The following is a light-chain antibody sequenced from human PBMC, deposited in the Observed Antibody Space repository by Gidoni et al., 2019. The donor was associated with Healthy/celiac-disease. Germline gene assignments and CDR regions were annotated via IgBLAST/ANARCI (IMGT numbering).Light chain of an antibody. V-gene: IGKV3-11*01. Sequence: IVLTQSPATLSLSPGERATLYCRASQSVSSYLAWYQQNPGQAPRLLIYDASNRATGIPARFSGSGSGTDYILTISSLEPEDLAVYYCQQRSNWPPLTFGGXTKVEIK. J-gene: IGKJ4*01. CDR1: QSVSSY. CDR3: QQRSNWPPLT. CDR2: DAS.